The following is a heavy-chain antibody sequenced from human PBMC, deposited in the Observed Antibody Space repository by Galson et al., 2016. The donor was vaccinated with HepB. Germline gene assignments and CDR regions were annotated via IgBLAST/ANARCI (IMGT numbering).Heavy chain of an antibody. V-gene: IGHV3-23*01. CDR2: ISGNGVGT. Sequence: SLRLPCAASRFSLSSYAMSWVRQAPGKGLEWVSTISGNGVGTYYADSVKGRFTISRDNSRNTLYGQMNSLRAKDTAVYYCARYSDSWAPFDYWGQGSLVTVSS. D-gene: IGHD6-13*01. CDR3: ARYSDSWAPFDY. CDR1: RFSLSSYA. J-gene: IGHJ4*02.